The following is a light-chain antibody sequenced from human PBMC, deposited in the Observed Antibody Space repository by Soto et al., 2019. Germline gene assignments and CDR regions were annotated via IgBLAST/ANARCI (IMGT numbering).Light chain of an antibody. J-gene: IGLJ2*01. V-gene: IGLV1-40*01. Sequence: QPVLTQPPSVSGAPGQRVTISCTGSSSNIGAGHDVHWYQQLPETAPKLLIYGNNNRPSGVPDRFSGSKSGTSASLAITGLRAEDEADYYCQSYDSSLSEGVFGGGTKLTVL. CDR3: QSYDSSLSEGV. CDR1: SSNIGAGHD. CDR2: GNN.